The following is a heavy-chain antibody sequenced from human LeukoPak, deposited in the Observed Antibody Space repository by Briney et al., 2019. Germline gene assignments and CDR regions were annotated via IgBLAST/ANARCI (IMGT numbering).Heavy chain of an antibody. D-gene: IGHD3-10*01. CDR1: GESFSGVY. CDR3: ARGPGSGSYFAWFDH. V-gene: IGHV4-34*01. J-gene: IGHJ5*02. Sequence: NSSETLSLTCAVYGESFSGVYWSWIRQPPGKGLEWIGEINHSGSTNYNPSLKSRVTVSVDTSKNQFSLKLSSVTAADTAVYYWARGPGSGSYFAWFDHWGQGTPVTVSS. CDR2: INHSGST.